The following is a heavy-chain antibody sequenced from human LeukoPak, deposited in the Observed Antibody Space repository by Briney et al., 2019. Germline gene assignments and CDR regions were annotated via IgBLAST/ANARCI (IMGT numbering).Heavy chain of an antibody. J-gene: IGHJ6*02. CDR1: GFTFSSYA. V-gene: IGHV3-23*01. CDR2: ISGSGGST. CDR3: AKGGGGYSTGWYHHYYGMDV. D-gene: IGHD6-19*01. Sequence: GGSLRLSCAASGFTFSSYAMSWVRQAPGKGLEWVSAISGSGGSTYYADSVKGRFTISRDNSKNTLYLQMNSLRAEDTAVYYCAKGGGGYSTGWYHHYYGMDVWGQGTTVTVSS.